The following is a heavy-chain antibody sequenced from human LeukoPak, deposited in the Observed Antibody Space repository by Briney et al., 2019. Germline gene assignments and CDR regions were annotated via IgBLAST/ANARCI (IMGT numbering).Heavy chain of an antibody. CDR1: GFTFSSYA. Sequence: PGGSLRLSCAASGFTFSSYAMSWVRQAPGKGLEWVAAISGSGGSTYYADSVKGRFTIFRDNSKNTLYLQMNSLRAEDTAVYWCASSVTTIGAYDYWGQGAPVTVSS. D-gene: IGHD1-1*01. CDR2: ISGSGGST. V-gene: IGHV3-23*01. CDR3: ASSVTTIGAYDY. J-gene: IGHJ4*02.